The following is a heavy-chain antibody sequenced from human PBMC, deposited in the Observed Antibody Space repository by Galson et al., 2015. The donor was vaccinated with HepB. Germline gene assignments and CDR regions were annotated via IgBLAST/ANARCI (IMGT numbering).Heavy chain of an antibody. Sequence: SLRLSCAASGFTFSSYAMSWVRQAPGKGLEWVSAISGSGGSTYYADSVKGRFTISRDNSKNTLYLQMNSLRAEDTAVYYCAKANRIAAAGSYYGMDVWGQGTTVTVSS. J-gene: IGHJ6*02. D-gene: IGHD6-13*01. CDR3: AKANRIAAAGSYYGMDV. CDR2: ISGSGGST. V-gene: IGHV3-23*01. CDR1: GFTFSSYA.